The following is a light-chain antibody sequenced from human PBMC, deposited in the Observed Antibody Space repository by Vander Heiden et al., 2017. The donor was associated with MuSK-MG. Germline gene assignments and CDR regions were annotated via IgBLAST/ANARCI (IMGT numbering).Light chain of an antibody. J-gene: IGLJ3*02. V-gene: IGLV3-21*02. CDR3: QIWDSSNDHPV. Sequence: SYVLTQPPSVSVPPGQTATITWGGSNIGGKSVQWYQQKPGQAPVVAVYDDTNRPSGIPERFSGSNSGNTATLTISRVEAGDEADYYCQIWDSSNDHPVFGGGTKLTVL. CDR2: DDT. CDR1: NIGGKS.